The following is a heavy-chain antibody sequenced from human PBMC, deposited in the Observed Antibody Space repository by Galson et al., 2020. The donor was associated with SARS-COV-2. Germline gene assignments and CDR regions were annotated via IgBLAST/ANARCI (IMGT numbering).Heavy chain of an antibody. CDR1: GFAFSSYT. J-gene: IGHJ4*02. D-gene: IGHD3-10*01. V-gene: IGHV3-21*01. CDR3: ARSPPASTSGTSIYFDY. Sequence: GGSLRLSCAASGFAFSSYTMNWVRPAPGKGQEWVASLDTSSTYIYHADSMKGRFTSSRDNAENPLYLQMNSLRAEDTAVYYCARSPPASTSGTSIYFDYWGQGTQVTVSS. CDR2: LDTSSTYI.